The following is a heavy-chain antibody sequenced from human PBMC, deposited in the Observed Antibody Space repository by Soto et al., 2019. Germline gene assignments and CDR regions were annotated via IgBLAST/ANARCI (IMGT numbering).Heavy chain of an antibody. J-gene: IGHJ4*02. D-gene: IGHD3-22*01. V-gene: IGHV3-74*01. CDR2: INSDGSST. Sequence: GGSLRLSCAASGFTFSSYCLHWVRQDPGKGLVWVSRINSDGSSTSYADSVKGRFTISRDNAKNTLYLQMNSLRVEDTALYYCARSVYSSDHFDFWGQGTLVTVSS. CDR1: GFTFSSYC. CDR3: ARSVYSSDHFDF.